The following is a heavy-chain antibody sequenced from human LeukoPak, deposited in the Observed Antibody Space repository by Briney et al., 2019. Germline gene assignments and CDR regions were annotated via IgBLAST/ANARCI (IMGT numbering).Heavy chain of an antibody. V-gene: IGHV4-39*01. CDR1: GGSISSSSYY. D-gene: IGHD3-16*01. CDR3: ARLGSHEVYYFDY. Sequence: PSETLSLTCTVSGGSISSSSYYWGWIRQPPGKGLEWIGSIYYSGSTYYNPSLKSRVTISVDTSKNQFSPKLSSVTAADTAVYYCARLGSHEVYYFDYWGQGTLVTVSS. J-gene: IGHJ4*02. CDR2: IYYSGST.